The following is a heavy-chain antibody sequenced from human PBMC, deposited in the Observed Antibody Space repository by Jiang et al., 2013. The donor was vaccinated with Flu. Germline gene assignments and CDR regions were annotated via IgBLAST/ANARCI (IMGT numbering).Heavy chain of an antibody. D-gene: IGHD5-24*01. Sequence: SLSGRGVGVAWIRQPPGKALEWLALIYWNDDKRYSPSLKSRLTITKDTSKNQVVLTMTYMDPVDTATYFCAHKPDGYPLRDFYYGLDVWGQGTTVTVSS. CDR2: IYWNDDK. V-gene: IGHV2-5*01. J-gene: IGHJ6*02. CDR1: SLSGRGVG. CDR3: AHKPDGYPLRDFYYGLDV.